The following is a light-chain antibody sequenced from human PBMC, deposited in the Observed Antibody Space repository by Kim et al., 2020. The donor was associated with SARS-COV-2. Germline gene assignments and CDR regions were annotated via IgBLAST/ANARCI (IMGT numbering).Light chain of an antibody. J-gene: IGKJ4*01. Sequence: SLGDKVTITCRASKNSVNYLNWYQWRPGMAPKLLIFAASSMHSGVPSRFSGSGSGTDFNFTISSLQPEDFATYYCQQSYDTPPLTFGGGTKVDIK. V-gene: IGKV1-39*01. CDR1: KNSVNY. CDR2: AAS. CDR3: QQSYDTPPLT.